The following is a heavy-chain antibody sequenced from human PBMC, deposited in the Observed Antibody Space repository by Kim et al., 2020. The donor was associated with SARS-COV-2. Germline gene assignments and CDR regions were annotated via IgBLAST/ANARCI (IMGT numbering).Heavy chain of an antibody. Sequence: DSVKGALTISRDKGKNSLYMQMNSVRAEETALYYCAKGDYGDWLCAFEIWGQGTMVTVSS. V-gene: IGHV3-9*01. J-gene: IGHJ3*02. CDR3: AKGDYGDWLCAFEI. D-gene: IGHD4-17*01.